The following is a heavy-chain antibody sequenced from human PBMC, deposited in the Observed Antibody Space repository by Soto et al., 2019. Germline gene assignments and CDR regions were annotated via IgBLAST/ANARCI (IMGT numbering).Heavy chain of an antibody. CDR1: GFTFSSYA. CDR2: ISGSGGST. V-gene: IGHV3-23*01. CDR3: AYSSTPFDY. Sequence: PGGSLRLSFEASGFTFSSYAMSWVRQAPGKGLEWVSAISGSGGSTYYADSVKGRFTISRDDSKNTLYLQMNSLRAEDTAVYYCAYSSTPFDYWGQGTLVTVSS. J-gene: IGHJ4*02. D-gene: IGHD6-13*01.